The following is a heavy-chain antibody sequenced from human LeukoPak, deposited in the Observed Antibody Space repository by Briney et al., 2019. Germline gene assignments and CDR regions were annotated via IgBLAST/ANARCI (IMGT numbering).Heavy chain of an antibody. V-gene: IGHV5-51*01. D-gene: IGHD6-13*01. Sequence: GESLKISCEGSGYSFPTYWIGWVRQMPGKGLEWMGVIYPDDSDTRYSPSFQGQVTISADKSINTAYLQWSSLKASDTAMYYCARQTGYSTSWNNYYFDSWGQGTLVTVS. CDR2: IYPDDSDT. CDR3: ARQTGYSTSWNNYYFDS. CDR1: GYSFPTYW. J-gene: IGHJ4*02.